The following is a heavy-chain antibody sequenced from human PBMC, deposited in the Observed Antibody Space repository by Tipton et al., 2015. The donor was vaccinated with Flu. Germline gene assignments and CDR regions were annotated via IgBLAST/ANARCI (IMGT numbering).Heavy chain of an antibody. J-gene: IGHJ5*02. D-gene: IGHD4-17*01. V-gene: IGHV4-59*11. CDR1: GDSISDHY. CDR2: ISASGST. Sequence: TLSLTCSVSGDSISDHYWSWIRQSPGKRLEWIGYISASGSTRYNPSLKSRVIMLVDTSKNQFFLKLSSVTAADTAVYYCAKFLYGDYVGWFEPWGQGTLVTVSS. CDR3: AKFLYGDYVGWFEP.